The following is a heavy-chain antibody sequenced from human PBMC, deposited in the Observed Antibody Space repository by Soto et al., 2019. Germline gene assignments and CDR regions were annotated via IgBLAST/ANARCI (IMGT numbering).Heavy chain of an antibody. Sequence: QVQLVQSGAEVRKPGASVKVSCKASGYTFRNYGIFWVRQAHGQGLEWRGWIYPYNGNTHYAQKLQGRVTLTTASSTSTGYMDLRSLTSDVTAIYYCARDLNGEAGGAYWGQGTLVTFCS. CDR2: IYPYNGNT. D-gene: IGHD2-8*01. V-gene: IGHV1-18*01. CDR3: ARDLNGEAGGAY. CDR1: GYTFRNYG. J-gene: IGHJ4*02.